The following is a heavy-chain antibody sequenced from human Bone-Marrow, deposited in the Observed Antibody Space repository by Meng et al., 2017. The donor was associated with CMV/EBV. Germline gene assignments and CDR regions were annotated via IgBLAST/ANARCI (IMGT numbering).Heavy chain of an antibody. D-gene: IGHD6-6*01. Sequence: GESLKISCAASGFTFSDYYMSWIRQAPGKGLEWVSYISSSGSTIYYADSVKGRFTISRDNAKNSLYLQMNSLRAEDTAVYYCARAGGLEQLAYYYYGMGVWGQETTVTVSS. V-gene: IGHV3-11*04. CDR3: ARAGGLEQLAYYYYGMGV. CDR2: ISSSGSTI. J-gene: IGHJ6*02. CDR1: GFTFSDYY.